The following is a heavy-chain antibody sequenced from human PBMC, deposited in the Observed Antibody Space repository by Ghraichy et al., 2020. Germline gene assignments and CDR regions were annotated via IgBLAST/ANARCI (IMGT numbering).Heavy chain of an antibody. J-gene: IGHJ4*02. V-gene: IGHV4-61*02. CDR2: IYGSGTT. CDR1: GVSISSGSFY. CDR3: ARGGGGAHFEY. D-gene: IGHD1-26*01. Sequence: TLSLTCTVSGVSISSGSFYWSWIRQPAGKGLEWIGRIYGSGTTHYNPSLKGRVAISVDTSKNQFSLKLTSVTAADTAVYYCARGGGGAHFEYWGQGTPVTVSS.